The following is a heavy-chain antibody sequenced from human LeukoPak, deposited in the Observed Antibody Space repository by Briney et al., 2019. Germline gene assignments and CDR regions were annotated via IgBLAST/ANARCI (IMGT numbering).Heavy chain of an antibody. Sequence: ASVKVSCKASGYTFTSYGISWVRQAPGQGLEWMGWISAYDGNTNYAQKLQGRVTMTTDTSTTTACMELRSLRSDDTAVYYCARDGSVSSGYPNYWGQGTLVTVSS. CDR1: GYTFTSYG. D-gene: IGHD3-22*01. CDR3: ARDGSVSSGYPNY. CDR2: ISAYDGNT. V-gene: IGHV1-18*01. J-gene: IGHJ4*02.